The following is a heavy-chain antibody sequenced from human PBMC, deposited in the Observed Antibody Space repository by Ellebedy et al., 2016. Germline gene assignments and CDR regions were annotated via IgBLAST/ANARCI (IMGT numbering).Heavy chain of an antibody. CDR2: IDEDGSAK. Sequence: GGSLRLSCAASGFTFSTYWMYWVRQAPGKGLEWVASIDEDGSAKYYVDSVKGRFTSSRDNAKNSLYLQMNSLRVEDTALYYCVKGASSGSWVTMEYWGQGALVTVSS. J-gene: IGHJ4*02. D-gene: IGHD6-13*01. V-gene: IGHV3-7*03. CDR1: GFTFSTYW. CDR3: VKGASSGSWVTMEY.